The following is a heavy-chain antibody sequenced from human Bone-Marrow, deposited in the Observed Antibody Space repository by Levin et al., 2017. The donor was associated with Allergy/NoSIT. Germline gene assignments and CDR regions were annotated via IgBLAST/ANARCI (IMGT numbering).Heavy chain of an antibody. CDR1: GFSVGTNY. J-gene: IGHJ3*02. D-gene: IGHD2-15*01. CDR3: ARDGGSGYCSGGSCFSLFFNI. CDR2: IYSGDDT. V-gene: IGHV3-53*01. Sequence: GESLKISCAASGFSVGTNYMSWVRQAPGKGLEWVSVIYSGDDTHYADSVKGRFTISRDNSRNTLDLQMNSLRAEDTAVYYCARDGGSGYCSGGSCFSLFFNIWGQGTMVTVSS.